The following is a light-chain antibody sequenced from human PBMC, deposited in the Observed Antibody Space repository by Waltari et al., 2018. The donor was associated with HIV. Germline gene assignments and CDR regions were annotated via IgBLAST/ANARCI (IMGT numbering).Light chain of an antibody. CDR1: QNLLHNHEYNY. J-gene: IGKJ4*01. Sequence: DIVLTQSPLSLPVAPGETASISCRSSQNLLHNHEYNYLSWYLKRPGQSPRLLIYLGANRAAGVPDRFRGRGSGTNFTLEISRVEADDVGVYYCMQTLQTPRLTFGGGTTVEIK. CDR3: MQTLQTPRLT. CDR2: LGA. V-gene: IGKV2-28*01.